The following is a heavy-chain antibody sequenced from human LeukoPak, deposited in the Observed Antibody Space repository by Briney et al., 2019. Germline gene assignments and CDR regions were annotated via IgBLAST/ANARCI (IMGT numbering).Heavy chain of an antibody. CDR2: IYGSTSA. Sequence: GGSLRLSCAAPGFTVSSNYINWVRQAPGKGLEWVSLIYGSTSADYADSVKGRFTISRDTSMNTVYLQMNSLRAEDTAVYYCARLNFGDDYWGQGTLVTVSS. CDR3: ARLNFGDDY. D-gene: IGHD4-17*01. J-gene: IGHJ4*02. CDR1: GFTVSSNY. V-gene: IGHV3-66*01.